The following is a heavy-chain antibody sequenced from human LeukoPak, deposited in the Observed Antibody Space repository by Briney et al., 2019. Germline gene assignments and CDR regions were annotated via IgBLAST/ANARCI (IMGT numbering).Heavy chain of an antibody. J-gene: IGHJ3*02. CDR3: ARGDRQFGFWSGAFDI. Sequence: SETLSLTCTVSGGSISSGGYYWSWIRQHPGKGLEWIGYIYYSGSTYYNPSLKSRVTISVDTSKNQFSLKLSSVTAADTAVYYCARGDRQFGFWSGAFDIWGQGTMVTVSS. CDR1: GGSISSGGYY. V-gene: IGHV4-31*03. D-gene: IGHD3-16*01. CDR2: IYYSGST.